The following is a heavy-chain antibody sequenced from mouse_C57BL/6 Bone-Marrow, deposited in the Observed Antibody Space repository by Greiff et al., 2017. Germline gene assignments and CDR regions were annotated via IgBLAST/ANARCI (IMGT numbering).Heavy chain of an antibody. D-gene: IGHD1-1*01. J-gene: IGHJ1*03. CDR3: ARASGSQWYFDV. CDR2: ISYDGSN. CDR1: GYSITSGYY. Sequence: EVKLEESGPGLVKPSQSLSLTCSVTGYSITSGYYWNWIRQFPGNKLEWMGYISYDGSNNYNPSLKNRNSITRDTSKNQFFLKLNSVTTEDTATYYCARASGSQWYFDVWGTGATVTVSS. V-gene: IGHV3-6*01.